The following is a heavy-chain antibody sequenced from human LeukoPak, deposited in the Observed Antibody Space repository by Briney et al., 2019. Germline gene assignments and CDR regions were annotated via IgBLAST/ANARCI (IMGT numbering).Heavy chain of an antibody. CDR1: GGTFSSYA. CDR3: ARVRVDYYYYYMDV. CDR2: IIPIFGTA. J-gene: IGHJ6*03. Sequence: ASVKVSCKASGGTFSSYAISWVRQAPGQGLEWMGGIIPIFGTANNAQKFQGRVTITTDESTSTAYLELSSLRSEDTAVYYCARVRVDYYYYYMDVWGKGTTVTVSS. V-gene: IGHV1-69*05.